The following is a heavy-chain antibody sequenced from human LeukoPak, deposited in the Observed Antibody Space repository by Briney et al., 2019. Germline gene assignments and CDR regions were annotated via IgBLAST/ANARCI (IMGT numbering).Heavy chain of an antibody. D-gene: IGHD1-26*01. CDR1: GYTFTSYY. CDR2: IDPSGGST. CDR3: ARDRPLRVGATSPIYYFDY. Sequence: ASVKVSCKASGYTFTSYYMHWVRQAPGQGLEWMGIIDPSGGSTSYAQKFQGRVTMTRDTSTSTVYMELSSLRSEDTAVYYCARDRPLRVGATSPIYYFDYWGQGTLVTVSS. V-gene: IGHV1-46*01. J-gene: IGHJ4*02.